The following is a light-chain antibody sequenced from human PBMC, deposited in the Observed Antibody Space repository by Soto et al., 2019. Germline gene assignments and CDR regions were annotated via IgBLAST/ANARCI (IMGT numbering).Light chain of an antibody. CDR3: QQGGSFPIT. V-gene: IGKV1-12*01. CDR2: GAS. J-gene: IGKJ5*01. CDR1: QDIGSW. Sequence: DIQMTQSPSSVSASVGDRVTITCRASQDIGSWLAWYQQKPGKAPDLLIYGASSLQSGVPSRFYXSGSGTDFTLTISXXQPEDFATYYCQQGGSFPITFGQGTRLEIK.